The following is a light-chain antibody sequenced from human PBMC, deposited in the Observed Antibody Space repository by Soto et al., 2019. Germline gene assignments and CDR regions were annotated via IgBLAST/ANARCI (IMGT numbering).Light chain of an antibody. CDR3: QQYAKSPEWT. CDR1: QSVINNY. J-gene: IGKJ1*01. CDR2: GAS. Sequence: IVLTQSPGTLSLSPGERATLSCRASQSVINNYLAWYQQKPGQAPRLLIYGASSRATGIPLRFSGSGSGTDFTLTITRLEPEDFAVYYCQQYAKSPEWTFGQGTKVEIK. V-gene: IGKV3-20*01.